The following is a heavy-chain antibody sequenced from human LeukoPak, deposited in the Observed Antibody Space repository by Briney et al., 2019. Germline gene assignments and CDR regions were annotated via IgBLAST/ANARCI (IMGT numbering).Heavy chain of an antibody. Sequence: PGESLKISFKGSGXSFTSYCIGWVRQMPGKGLEWMGIIYPGDSDTRYSPSFQGQVTISADKSISTAYLQWSSLKASDTAMYYCARQLPKTYYDFWSGYEGGFDYWGQGILVTVSS. V-gene: IGHV5-51*01. J-gene: IGHJ4*02. D-gene: IGHD3-3*01. CDR2: IYPGDSDT. CDR1: GXSFTSYC. CDR3: ARQLPKTYYDFWSGYEGGFDY.